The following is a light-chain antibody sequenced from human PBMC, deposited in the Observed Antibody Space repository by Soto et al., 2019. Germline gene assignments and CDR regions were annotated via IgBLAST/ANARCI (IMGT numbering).Light chain of an antibody. CDR1: QSVSSSY. CDR3: QQYGSSSWT. Sequence: EIVLTQSPGTLSLSPGERATLSCRASQSVSSSYLAWYQQKPGQAPRLLLYGASSRATGIPDRFSGSGSETDFSLTISRLEPEDFAVYYCQQYGSSSWTFGQGTKVEI. V-gene: IGKV3-20*01. CDR2: GAS. J-gene: IGKJ1*01.